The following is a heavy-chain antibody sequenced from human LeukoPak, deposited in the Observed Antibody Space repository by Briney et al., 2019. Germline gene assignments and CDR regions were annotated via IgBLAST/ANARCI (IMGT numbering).Heavy chain of an antibody. CDR2: ISPDGGT. CDR3: VGSYDFWSGYGYVDV. D-gene: IGHD3-3*01. J-gene: IGHJ6*04. V-gene: IGHV4-34*01. CDR1: GGSFSGYY. Sequence: SETLSLTCAVFGGSFSGYYWSWIRQPPGKGLEWIGQISPDGGTAYNPSLESRVTISIDTSKKQFSLNVNSVTAADTAVYYCVGSYDFWSGYGYVDVWGKGTTVTVSS.